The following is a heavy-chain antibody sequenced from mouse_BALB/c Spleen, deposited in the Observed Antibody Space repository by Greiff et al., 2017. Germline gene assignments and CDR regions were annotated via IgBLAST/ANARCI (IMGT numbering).Heavy chain of an antibody. CDR2: ISSGSSTI. CDR3: ARGGLLWPYAMDY. CDR1: GFTFSSFG. V-gene: IGHV5-17*02. J-gene: IGHJ4*01. Sequence: EVKLVESGGGLVQPGGSRKLSCAASGFTFSSFGMHWVRQAPEKGLEWVAYISSGSSTIYYADTLKGRFTISRDNLKNTLFLQMTSLRSEDTAMYYCARGGLLWPYAMDYWGQGTSVTVSS. D-gene: IGHD2-1*01.